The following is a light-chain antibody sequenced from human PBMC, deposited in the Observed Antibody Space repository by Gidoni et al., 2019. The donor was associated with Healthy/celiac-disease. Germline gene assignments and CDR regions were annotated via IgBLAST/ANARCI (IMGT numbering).Light chain of an antibody. CDR3: CSSAGSYTPWV. V-gene: IGLV2-11*01. J-gene: IGLJ3*02. CDR2: AVS. Sequence: QSALTQPSSVSGSPGQSVTISCTGTSSDGGRYNYVSWYQQHPGKAPKLLIYAVSKRPSGVPARFSGSKSGNPASLPISGLQAEDEADYSCCSSAGSYTPWVFGGGTKLTVL. CDR1: SSDGGRYNY.